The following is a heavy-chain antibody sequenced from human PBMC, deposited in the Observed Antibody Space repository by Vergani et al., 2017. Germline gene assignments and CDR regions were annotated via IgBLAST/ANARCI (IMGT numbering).Heavy chain of an antibody. D-gene: IGHD1-26*01. CDR3: AKDLGMYSGSYRGLAFDI. J-gene: IGHJ3*02. V-gene: IGHV3-23*01. CDR2: ISGSGGST. CDR1: GFTFSSNA. Sequence: EVQLLESGGGLVQPGGSLRLSCAASGFTFSSNAMSWVRQAPGKGLEWVSAISGSGGSTYYADSVKGRFTISRDNSKNTLYLQMNSLRAEDTAVYYCAKDLGMYSGSYRGLAFDIWGQGTMVTVSS.